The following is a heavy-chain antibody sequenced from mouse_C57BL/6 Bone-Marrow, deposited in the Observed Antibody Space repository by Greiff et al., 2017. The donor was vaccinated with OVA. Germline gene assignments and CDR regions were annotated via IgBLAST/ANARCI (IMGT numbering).Heavy chain of an antibody. CDR2: IDPSDSYT. CDR3: ARGPFAY. CDR1: GYTFTSYW. V-gene: IGHV1-50*01. Sequence: QVQLQQPGAELVKPGASVKLSCKASGYTFTSYWMQWVKQRPGQGLEWIGEIDPSDSYTNYNQKFKGKATLTVDTSSSTAYMPLSSLTSEDSAVYYCARGPFAYWGQGTLVTVSA. J-gene: IGHJ3*01.